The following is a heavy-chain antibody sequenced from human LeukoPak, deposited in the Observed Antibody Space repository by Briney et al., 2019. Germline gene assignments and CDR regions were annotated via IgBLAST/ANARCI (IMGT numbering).Heavy chain of an antibody. J-gene: IGHJ3*02. CDR1: GGSISSYY. Sequence: PSETLSLTCTVSGGSISSYYWSWIRQPPGKGLEWIGYIYYSGSTNYNPSLKSRVTISVDTSKNQFSLKLSSVTAADTAVYYCARDPLLDAFDIWAKGQWSPSLQ. CDR2: IYYSGST. V-gene: IGHV4-59*01. CDR3: ARDPLLDAFDI.